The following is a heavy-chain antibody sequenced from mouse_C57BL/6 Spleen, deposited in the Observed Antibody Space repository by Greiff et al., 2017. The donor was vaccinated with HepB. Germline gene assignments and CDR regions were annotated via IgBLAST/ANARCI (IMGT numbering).Heavy chain of an antibody. D-gene: IGHD1-1*01. J-gene: IGHJ1*03. CDR1: GYAFSSSW. V-gene: IGHV1-82*01. Sequence: VKVVESGPELVKPGASVKISCKASGYAFSSSWMNWVKQRPGKGLEWIGRIYPGDGDTNYNGKFKGKATLTADKSSSTAYMQLSSLTSEDSAVYFCARWSPLLLRYFDVWGTGTTVTVSS. CDR3: ARWSPLLLRYFDV. CDR2: IYPGDGDT.